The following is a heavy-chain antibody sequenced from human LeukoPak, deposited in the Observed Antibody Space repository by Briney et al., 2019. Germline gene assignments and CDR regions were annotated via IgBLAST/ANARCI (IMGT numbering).Heavy chain of an antibody. D-gene: IGHD4-17*01. V-gene: IGHV4-39*07. CDR1: GGSISSSSYY. CDR2: IYYSGST. Sequence: PSETLSLTCTVSGGSISSSSYYWGWIRQPPGKGLEWIGSIYYSGSTYYNPSLESRVTISVDTSKNQLSLKLSSVTAADTAVYYCARVEEDYGLNWGQGTLVTVSS. J-gene: IGHJ4*02. CDR3: ARVEEDYGLN.